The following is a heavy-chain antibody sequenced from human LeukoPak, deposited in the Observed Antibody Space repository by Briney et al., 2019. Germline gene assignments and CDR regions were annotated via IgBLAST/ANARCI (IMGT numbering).Heavy chain of an antibody. CDR1: GFTFSNYE. CDR2: ISASGNPM. V-gene: IGHV3-48*03. CDR3: ARGGNIDY. Sequence: GGSLRLSCAASGFTFSNYEMNWVRQAPGKGLEWISYISASGNPMFYADSVKGRFTISRDNAKNSLYLQMNSLRDEDTAVYYCARGGNIDYWGQGTLVTVSS. J-gene: IGHJ4*02. D-gene: IGHD3-10*01.